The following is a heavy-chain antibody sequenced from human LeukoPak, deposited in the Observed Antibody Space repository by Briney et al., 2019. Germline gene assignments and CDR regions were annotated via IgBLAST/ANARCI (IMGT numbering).Heavy chain of an antibody. J-gene: IGHJ3*01. CDR1: GYSFTSYW. CDR3: ARPYSESYYDGTFDV. CDR2: IYPGDSDT. D-gene: IGHD1-26*01. V-gene: IGHV5-51*01. Sequence: RGESPKISCKGSGYSFTSYWICWVRQMPGKGLEWMGIIYPGDSDTKYSPSFQGQVTFSADKSLSTAYLQWSSLKASDTAMYYCARPYSESYYDGTFDVTGQGTMVTVSS.